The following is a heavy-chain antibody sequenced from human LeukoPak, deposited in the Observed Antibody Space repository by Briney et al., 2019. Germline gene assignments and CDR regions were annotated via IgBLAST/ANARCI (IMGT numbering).Heavy chain of an antibody. Sequence: PGGSLRLSCAASGFTFSSYGMHWVRQAPGKGLEWVAVISYDGSNKYYADSVKGRFTISRDNSKNTLYLQMNSLRAEDTAVYYCAKGVGVTMVRGVIYYYYYGMDVWGKGTTVTVSS. D-gene: IGHD3-10*01. CDR3: AKGVGVTMVRGVIYYYYYGMDV. V-gene: IGHV3-30*18. CDR2: ISYDGSNK. J-gene: IGHJ6*04. CDR1: GFTFSSYG.